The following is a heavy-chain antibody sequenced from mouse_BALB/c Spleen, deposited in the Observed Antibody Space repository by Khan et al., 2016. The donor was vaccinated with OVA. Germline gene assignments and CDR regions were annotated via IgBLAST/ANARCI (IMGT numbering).Heavy chain of an antibody. CDR3: ARETFDY. J-gene: IGHJ3*01. V-gene: IGHV1-34*01. CDR1: GYSFTTYY. Sequence: VQLQQSGPELMKPGASVKISCKASGYSFTTYYMHWVKQSFGKSLEWIGYIDPFNGGNDYNQKFKGKATLTVDKSSSTAYMHLSSLTSEDSAVYYCARETFDYWGQGTLVTVSA. CDR2: IDPFNGGN. D-gene: IGHD3-2*01.